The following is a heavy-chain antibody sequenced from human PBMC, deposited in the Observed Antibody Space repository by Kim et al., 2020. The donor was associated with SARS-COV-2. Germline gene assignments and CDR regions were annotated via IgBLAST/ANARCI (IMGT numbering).Heavy chain of an antibody. CDR2: ANNDGRST. CDR3: VMGPQGTYDY. Sequence: GGSLRLSCTASGFTFSSYWMHWVRQAPGEGPVWVARANNDGRSTSYADSVRGRFTSSRDNAKNTLDLQMNSLRAEDTAVYYCVMGPQGTYDYWGQGTLVTVSS. J-gene: IGHJ4*02. CDR1: GFTFSSYW. V-gene: IGHV3-74*01.